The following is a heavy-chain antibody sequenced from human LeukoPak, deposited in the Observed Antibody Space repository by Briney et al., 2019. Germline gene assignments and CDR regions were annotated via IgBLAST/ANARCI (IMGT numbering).Heavy chain of an antibody. CDR2: IYPGDSDT. CDR3: ARLAAAGTGGNWFDP. D-gene: IGHD6-13*01. CDR1: GYSFTSYW. Sequence: GESLKISCKGSGYSFTSYWIGWVRQMPGKGLEWMGIIYPGDSDTRYSPSFQGQVTISADKSISTAYLQWSSLKASDTAMYYCARLAAAGTGGNWFDPWGQGTLVTVSS. V-gene: IGHV5-51*01. J-gene: IGHJ5*02.